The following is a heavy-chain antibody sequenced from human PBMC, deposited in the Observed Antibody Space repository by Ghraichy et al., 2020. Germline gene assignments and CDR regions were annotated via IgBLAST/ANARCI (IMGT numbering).Heavy chain of an antibody. CDR2: INHSGST. V-gene: IGHV4-34*01. J-gene: IGHJ4*02. D-gene: IGHD5-12*01. CDR3: ARGRYSGYYY. CDR1: GGSFSGYY. Sequence: SETLSLTCAVYGGSFSGYYWSWIRQPPGKGLEWIGEINHSGSTNYNPSLKSRVTISVDTSKNQFSLKLSSVTAADTAVYYCARGRYSGYYYWGQGTLVTVSS.